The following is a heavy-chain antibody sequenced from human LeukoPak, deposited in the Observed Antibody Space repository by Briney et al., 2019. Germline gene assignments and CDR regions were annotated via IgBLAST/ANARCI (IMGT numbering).Heavy chain of an antibody. V-gene: IGHV3-23*01. D-gene: IGHD1-26*01. CDR3: ARGYSGSYPTYFDY. J-gene: IGHJ4*02. CDR1: GFTFSSYA. CDR2: ISGSGDNT. Sequence: EGSLRLSCAASGFTFSSYAMSWVRQAPGKGLEWVSVISGSGDNTHYADSVKGRFTISRDNSKNTLYLHMGSLRAEDMAVYYCARGYSGSYPTYFDYWGQGTLVTVSS.